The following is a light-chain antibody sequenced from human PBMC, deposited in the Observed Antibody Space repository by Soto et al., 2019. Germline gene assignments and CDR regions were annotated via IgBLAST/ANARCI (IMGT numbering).Light chain of an antibody. Sequence: DIPMTQSPSILSASVGDRVTITCRASQSISGWLAWYQQKPGKAPKHLIYKVSILEIGVPSRFSGSGSGTEYTLTINGLQPDDFATYYCQQYNTFWTFGQGTKVEVK. V-gene: IGKV1-5*03. CDR3: QQYNTFWT. CDR1: QSISGW. CDR2: KVS. J-gene: IGKJ1*01.